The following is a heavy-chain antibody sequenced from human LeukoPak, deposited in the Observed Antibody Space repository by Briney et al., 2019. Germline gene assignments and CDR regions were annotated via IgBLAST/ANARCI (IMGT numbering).Heavy chain of an antibody. CDR3: ARDRVGGAFDI. CDR2: MYYTGST. D-gene: IGHD2-15*01. CDR1: GGAISSGSYY. J-gene: IGHJ3*02. V-gene: IGHV4-39*07. Sequence: SETLSLTCIVSGGAISSGSYYWGWIRQPPGKGLEWIGSMYYTGSTYNSPSLKSRVTISVDTSKNQFSLKLSSVTAADTAVYYCARDRVGGAFDIWGQGTMVTVSS.